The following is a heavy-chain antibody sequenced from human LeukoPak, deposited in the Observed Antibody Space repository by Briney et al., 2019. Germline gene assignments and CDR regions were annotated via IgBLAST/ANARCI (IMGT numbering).Heavy chain of an antibody. CDR2: ISAYNGHT. CDR3: ARLGAARRDDYNPKRPFDY. V-gene: IGHV1-18*01. Sequence: ASVKVSCKASGGTFSSYAISWVRQAPGQGLEWMGWISAYNGHTKYAQKVQGRVTMTTDTSTSTAYMELRSLRSDDAAVYYCARLGAARRDDYNPKRPFDYWGQGTLVTVSS. D-gene: IGHD5-24*01. J-gene: IGHJ4*02. CDR1: GGTFSSYA.